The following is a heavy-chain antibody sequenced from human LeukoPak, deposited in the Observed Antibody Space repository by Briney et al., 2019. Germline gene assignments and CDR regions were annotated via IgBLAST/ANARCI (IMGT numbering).Heavy chain of an antibody. CDR3: AKNAATVTKGYYYYYMDV. CDR1: GFTFSSYA. CDR2: ISGSGGST. Sequence: GGSLRLSCAASGFTFSSYAMSWVRQAPGKGLEWVSDISGSGGSTYYADSVKGRFTISSDNSKNTLYLQMNSLRAEDTAVYYCAKNAATVTKGYYYYYMDVWGKGTTVTVSS. V-gene: IGHV3-23*01. D-gene: IGHD4-11*01. J-gene: IGHJ6*03.